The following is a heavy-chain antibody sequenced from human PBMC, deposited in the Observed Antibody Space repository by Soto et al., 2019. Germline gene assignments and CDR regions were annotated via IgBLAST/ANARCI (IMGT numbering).Heavy chain of an antibody. J-gene: IGHJ5*02. CDR3: AKVSTYYDFWSGYGGKDNWFDP. Sequence: PGGSLRLSCAASGFTFGSYAMSWVRQAPGKGLEWVSSISGSGGSTYYADSVKGRFTISRDNSKNTLYLQMNSLRAEDTAVYYCAKVSTYYDFWSGYGGKDNWFDPWGQGTLVTVSS. V-gene: IGHV3-23*01. D-gene: IGHD3-3*01. CDR1: GFTFGSYA. CDR2: ISGSGGST.